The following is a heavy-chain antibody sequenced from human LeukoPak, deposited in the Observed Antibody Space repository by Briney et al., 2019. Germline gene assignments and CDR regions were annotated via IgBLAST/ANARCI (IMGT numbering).Heavy chain of an antibody. Sequence: PSDTLSLTCTVSGDSISGFYWSWIRQPPGKGLEWIGYIYYSGTTNYNPSLKSRVTMSVDTSKNQFSLKLNSVTAADTAVYHCARQRGNSGWSDFWGRGTLVTVSS. CDR1: GDSISGFY. V-gene: IGHV4-59*08. CDR3: ARQRGNSGWSDF. D-gene: IGHD4-23*01. CDR2: IYYSGTT. J-gene: IGHJ5*01.